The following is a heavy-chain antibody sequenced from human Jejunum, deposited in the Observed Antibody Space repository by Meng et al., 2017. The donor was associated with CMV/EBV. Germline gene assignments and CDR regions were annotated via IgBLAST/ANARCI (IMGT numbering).Heavy chain of an antibody. CDR2: ISGDTT. D-gene: IGHD3-3*01. Sequence: CTASGFTFRKYAMSWVRQAPGKGLEWLSAISGDTTYYADSVKGRFTISRDNSKNTVSLQMNNLTAGDTALYYCVKNSFEVIVSPDSWGPGTMVTVSS. CDR1: GFTFRKYA. J-gene: IGHJ4*02. V-gene: IGHV3-23*01. CDR3: VKNSFEVIVSPDS.